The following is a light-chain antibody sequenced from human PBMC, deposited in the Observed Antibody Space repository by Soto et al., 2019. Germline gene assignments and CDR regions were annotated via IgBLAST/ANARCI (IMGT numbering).Light chain of an antibody. J-gene: IGKJ1*01. CDR1: QSINSW. CDR2: RAS. Sequence: DIQMTQSPSTLSASVGDRVTITCRASQSINSWLAWYQQKPGKAPKLLIYRASSLESGVPSRFSGSASGTEFTLTITSLQPDYFATYYCQQYDTYGAWTFGQGTKVEIK. V-gene: IGKV1-5*03. CDR3: QQYDTYGAWT.